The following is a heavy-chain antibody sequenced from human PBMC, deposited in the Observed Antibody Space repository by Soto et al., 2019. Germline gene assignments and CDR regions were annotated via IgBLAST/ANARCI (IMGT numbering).Heavy chain of an antibody. D-gene: IGHD3-16*01. CDR1: GGSISSGGYY. CDR3: ARFGYYYYYGMDV. V-gene: IGHV4-31*03. CDR2: IYYSGST. J-gene: IGHJ6*02. Sequence: PSETLSLTCTFSGGSISSGGYYWSWIRQHPGKGLEWIGYIYYSGSTYYNPSLKSRVTISVDTSKNQFSLKLSSVTAADTAVYYCARFGYYYYYGMDVWGQGTTVTVSS.